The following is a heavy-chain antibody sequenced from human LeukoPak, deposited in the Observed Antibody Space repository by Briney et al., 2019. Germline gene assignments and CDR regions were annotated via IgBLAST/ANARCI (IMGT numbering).Heavy chain of an antibody. D-gene: IGHD1-20*01. V-gene: IGHV3-30*18. CDR2: ISYDGSNK. J-gene: IGHJ4*02. Sequence: PGRSLRLSCAASGFTFSSYGMHWVRQAPGKGLEWVAVISYDGSNKYYADSMKGRFTISRDNSKNTLYLQMNSLRAEDTAVYYCAKEMWYNWNDVSWYFDYWGQGTLVTVSS. CDR3: AKEMWYNWNDVSWYFDY. CDR1: GFTFSSYG.